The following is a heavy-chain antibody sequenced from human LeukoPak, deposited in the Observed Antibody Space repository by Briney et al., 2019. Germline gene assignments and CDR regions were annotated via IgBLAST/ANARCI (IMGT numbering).Heavy chain of an antibody. V-gene: IGHV3-48*03. CDR3: ARDGGTRLKYSYGYGDY. CDR1: GFTFSNYE. Sequence: GGSLRLSCAASGFTFSNYEMNWVRQAPGKGLEWVSYISGSGDTIYYADSVKGRFTISRDNAKNSLYLQMNSLRAEDTAVYYCARDGGTRLKYSYGYGDYWGQGTRVTVSS. CDR2: ISGSGDTI. D-gene: IGHD5-18*01. J-gene: IGHJ4*02.